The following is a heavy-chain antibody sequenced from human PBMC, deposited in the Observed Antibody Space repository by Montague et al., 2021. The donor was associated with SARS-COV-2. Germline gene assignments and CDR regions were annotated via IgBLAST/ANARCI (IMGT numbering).Heavy chain of an antibody. CDR2: IYYSGST. CDR3: ARGEEEMATIVGEYFDY. D-gene: IGHD5-24*01. V-gene: IGHV4-39*01. CDR1: GGSNSSSSYY. J-gene: IGHJ4*02. Sequence: SETLSLTCTVSGGSNSSSSYYWGWIRQPPGKGLEWIGSIYYSGSTYYNPSLKSRVTISVDTSKNQFSLKLSSVTAADTAVYYCARGEEEMATIVGEYFDYWGQGTLVTVSS.